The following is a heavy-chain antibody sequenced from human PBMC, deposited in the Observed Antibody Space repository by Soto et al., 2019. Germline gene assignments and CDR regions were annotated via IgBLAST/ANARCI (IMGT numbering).Heavy chain of an antibody. D-gene: IGHD3-3*01. CDR3: ARDSTLPITIFGVVDPSAYYGMDV. Sequence: LSLTCTVSGGSISSGGYYWSWIRQHPGKGLEWIGYIYYSGSTYYNPSLKSRVTISVDTSKNQFSLKLSSVTAADTAVYYCARDSTLPITIFGVVDPSAYYGMDVWGQGTTVTVSS. CDR2: IYYSGST. J-gene: IGHJ6*02. V-gene: IGHV4-31*03. CDR1: GGSISSGGYY.